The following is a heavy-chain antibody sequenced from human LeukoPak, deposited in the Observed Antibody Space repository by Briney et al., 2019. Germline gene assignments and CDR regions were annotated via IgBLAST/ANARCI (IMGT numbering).Heavy chain of an antibody. CDR1: GGSISSSSYY. CDR3: ARRAAAGKDY. J-gene: IGHJ4*02. V-gene: IGHV4-39*01. D-gene: IGHD6-13*01. Sequence: SETLSLTCTVSGGSISSSSYYWGWMRQPPGKGLEWIGSIYYSGSTYYNPSLKSRVTISVDTSKNQFSLKLSSVTAADTAVYYCARRAAAGKDYWGQGTLVTVSS. CDR2: IYYSGST.